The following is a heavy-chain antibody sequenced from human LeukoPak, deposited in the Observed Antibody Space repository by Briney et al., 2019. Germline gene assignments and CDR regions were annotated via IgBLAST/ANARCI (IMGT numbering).Heavy chain of an antibody. V-gene: IGHV3-21*01. J-gene: IGHJ3*02. CDR2: ISGSSSYI. Sequence: GGSLRLSCAASGFTFSSYSMNWVRQAPGEGLEWVSSISGSSSYIYYADSVKGRFTISRHNAKNSLYLQMNSLRAEDTAVYYCARVPAGVIGMKDAFDIWGQGTMVTVSS. D-gene: IGHD3-16*02. CDR3: ARVPAGVIGMKDAFDI. CDR1: GFTFSSYS.